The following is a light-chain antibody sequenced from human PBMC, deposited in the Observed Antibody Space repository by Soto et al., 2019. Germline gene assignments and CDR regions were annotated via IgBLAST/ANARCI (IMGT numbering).Light chain of an antibody. CDR1: SSDVGDYNY. J-gene: IGLJ2*01. Sequence: QSALTQPASVSGSPGQSITISCTGTSSDVGDYNYVSWYQQHPGTVPKLVIYEVTNRPSGVSSRFSGSKSGNTASLNISGLQAEDEADYYCSSYTRSRSSVVFGGGTKLTVL. CDR3: SSYTRSRSSVV. CDR2: EVT. V-gene: IGLV2-14*01.